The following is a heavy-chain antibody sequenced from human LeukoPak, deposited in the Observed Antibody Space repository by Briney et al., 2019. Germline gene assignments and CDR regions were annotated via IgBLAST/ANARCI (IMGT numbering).Heavy chain of an antibody. CDR3: ARDGGYSSSWYGLNWFDP. D-gene: IGHD6-13*01. J-gene: IGHJ5*02. CDR1: QYNFTSYY. V-gene: IGHV1-46*01. Sequence: ASVKVSCKASQYNFTSYYIHWVRQAPGQGLEWMGIINPSGGSTSYAQKFQGRVTITRDTSASTAYMELSSLRSEDTAVYYCARDGGYSSSWYGLNWFDPWGQGTLVTVSS. CDR2: INPSGGST.